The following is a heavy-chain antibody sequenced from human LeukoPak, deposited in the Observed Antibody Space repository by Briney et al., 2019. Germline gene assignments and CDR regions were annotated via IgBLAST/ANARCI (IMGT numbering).Heavy chain of an antibody. J-gene: IGHJ6*03. CDR3: ARSYSSGWHYYYYYYMDV. Sequence: GGFLRLSCAASGFTFSSYWMSWVRQAPGKGLEWVANIKQDGREKYYADSVKGRFTISRDNAKNSLYLQMNSLRAEDTAVYYCARSYSSGWHYYYYYYMDVWGKGTTVAVSS. D-gene: IGHD6-19*01. CDR1: GFTFSSYW. V-gene: IGHV3-7*01. CDR2: IKQDGREK.